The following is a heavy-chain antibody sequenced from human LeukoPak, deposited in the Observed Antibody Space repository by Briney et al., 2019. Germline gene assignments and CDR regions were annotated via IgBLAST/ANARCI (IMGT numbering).Heavy chain of an antibody. V-gene: IGHV4-34*01. CDR2: INHSGST. D-gene: IGHD7-27*01. Sequence: PSETLSLTCAVYGGSFSGYYWSWIRQPPGKGLEWIGEINHSGSTNYNPSLKSRVTISVDTSRNQFSLKLSSVTAADTAVYYCASRKLGNDYWGQGTLVTVSS. CDR1: GGSFSGYY. J-gene: IGHJ4*02. CDR3: ASRKLGNDY.